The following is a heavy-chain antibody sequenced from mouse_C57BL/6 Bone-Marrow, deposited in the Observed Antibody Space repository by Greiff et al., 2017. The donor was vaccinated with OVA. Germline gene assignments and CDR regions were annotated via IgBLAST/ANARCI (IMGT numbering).Heavy chain of an antibody. CDR2: IDPSDSYT. Sequence: VQLQESGAELVKPGASVKLSCKASGYTFTSYWMQWVKQRPGQGLEWIGEIDPSDSYTNYNQKFKGKATLTVDTSSSTAYMQLSSLTSEDSAVYYCARSSTLYYYGSSYVDYAMDYWGQGTSVTVSS. V-gene: IGHV1-50*01. D-gene: IGHD1-1*01. CDR3: ARSSTLYYYGSSYVDYAMDY. J-gene: IGHJ4*01. CDR1: GYTFTSYW.